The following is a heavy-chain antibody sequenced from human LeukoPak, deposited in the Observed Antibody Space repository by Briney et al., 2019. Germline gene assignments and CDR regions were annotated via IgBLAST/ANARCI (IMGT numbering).Heavy chain of an antibody. V-gene: IGHV4-34*01. Sequence: SETLSLTCAVYGGSFSGYYWSWIRQPPGKGLEWIGEINRSGSTNYNPSLKSRVTISVDTSKNQFSLKLSSVTAADTAVYYCAREGAGENRPLDYWGQGTLVTVSS. CDR3: AREGAGENRPLDY. CDR2: INRSGST. J-gene: IGHJ4*02. CDR1: GGSFSGYY. D-gene: IGHD2-21*01.